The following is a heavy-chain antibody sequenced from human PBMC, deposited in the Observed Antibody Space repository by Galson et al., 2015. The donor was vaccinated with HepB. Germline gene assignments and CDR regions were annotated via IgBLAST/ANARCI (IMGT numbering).Heavy chain of an antibody. CDR2: ISGSAATT. D-gene: IGHD3-10*01. Sequence: SLRLSCAASGFTFTTYAMGWVRQAPGKGLEWVSSISGSAATTYHADPVKGRFTISRDNFKDTLYLQMNSLRVEDTAVYYCAKELEPSFYNGRRGNYYDYWGQGVLVTVPS. CDR1: GFTFTTYA. CDR3: AKELEPSFYNGRRGNYYDY. J-gene: IGHJ4*02. V-gene: IGHV3-23*01.